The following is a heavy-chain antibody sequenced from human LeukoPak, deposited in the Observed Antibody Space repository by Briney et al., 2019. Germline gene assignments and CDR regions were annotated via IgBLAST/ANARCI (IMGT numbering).Heavy chain of an antibody. CDR2: IYHSGST. Sequence: KTSETLSLTCTVSGYSISSGYYWGWIRQPPGKGLEWIGSIYHSGSTYYNPSLKSRVTISVDTSKNQFSLKLSSVTAADTAVYYCARVAAAAGNNWFDPWGQGTLVTVSS. CDR1: GYSISSGYY. CDR3: ARVAAAAGNNWFDP. J-gene: IGHJ5*02. V-gene: IGHV4-38-2*02. D-gene: IGHD6-13*01.